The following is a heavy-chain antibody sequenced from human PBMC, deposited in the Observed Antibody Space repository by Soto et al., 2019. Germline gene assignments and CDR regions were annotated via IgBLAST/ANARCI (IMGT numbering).Heavy chain of an antibody. CDR1: GYTFTSYV. D-gene: IGHD2-15*01. Sequence: QVQLVQSGAEVKKPVASVKVSCKASGYTFTSYVISWVRQAPGQGLEWMGWISAYNGNTNYAQKLQSRVTMTTDTTTRTAYMELRSLRSDDTAVYYCASLNCSGGSCYSPLDYWGQGTLVTVSS. CDR2: ISAYNGNT. CDR3: ASLNCSGGSCYSPLDY. V-gene: IGHV1-18*01. J-gene: IGHJ4*02.